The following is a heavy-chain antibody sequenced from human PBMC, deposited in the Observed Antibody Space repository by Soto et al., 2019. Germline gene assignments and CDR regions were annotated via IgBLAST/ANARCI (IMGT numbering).Heavy chain of an antibody. CDR2: IHYSAIT. Sequence: QVQLQESGPRLVKPSEALSLTCTVSGDSTTSHYWSWVRQPPGKGLEFIGYIHYSAITMYNPSLAGRVTISLDTSKNQFSLKITSVTAADTAVYYCARLPNTGIKPPLDYWGQGTLVTVSS. J-gene: IGHJ4*02. V-gene: IGHV4-59*08. CDR3: ARLPNTGIKPPLDY. CDR1: GDSTTSHY. D-gene: IGHD1-26*01.